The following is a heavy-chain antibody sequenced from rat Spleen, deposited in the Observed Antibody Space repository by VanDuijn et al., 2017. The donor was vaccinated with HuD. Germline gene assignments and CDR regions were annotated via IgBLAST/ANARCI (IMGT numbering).Heavy chain of an antibody. D-gene: IGHD1-6*01. J-gene: IGHJ3*01. CDR3: TTYSDYATSPFAY. Sequence: EVQLVESGGGLMQPGRSLKLSCVTSGFTFNNYWMTWIRQAPGKGLEWVASITNAAGKVYYPDSVKGRFTISRDNAKSTLYLQMGSLRSEDTATYYCTTYSDYATSPFAYWGRGALVTVSS. CDR2: ITNAAGKV. CDR1: GFTFNNYW. V-gene: IGHV5-31*01.